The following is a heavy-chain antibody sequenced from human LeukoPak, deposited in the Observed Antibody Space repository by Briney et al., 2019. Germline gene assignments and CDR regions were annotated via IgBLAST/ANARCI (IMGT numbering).Heavy chain of an antibody. CDR2: ISSSSSYI. J-gene: IGHJ4*02. V-gene: IGHV3-21*01. D-gene: IGHD2-2*01. Sequence: GGSLRLSCAASGFTFSSYAMHWFRQAPGKGLEWVSSISSSSSYIYYADSVKGRFTISRDNAKNSLYLQMNSLRAEDTAVYYCARDQSHCSSTSCPVTSFDYWGQGTLVTVSS. CDR1: GFTFSSYA. CDR3: ARDQSHCSSTSCPVTSFDY.